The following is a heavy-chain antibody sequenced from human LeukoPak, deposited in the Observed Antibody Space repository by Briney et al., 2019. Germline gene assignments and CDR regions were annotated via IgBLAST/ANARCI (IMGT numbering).Heavy chain of an antibody. CDR1: GFTFSRYG. J-gene: IGHJ4*02. Sequence: GGSLILSCAASGFTFSRYGMHWVRQAPGKGLEWVAVISYDGSSKYYADSVKGRFTISRDHSKNTLYLKMNSLRAEDTAVYYCAKSGYNRFDYWGQGILVTVSS. CDR3: AKSGYNRFDY. D-gene: IGHD5-24*01. V-gene: IGHV3-30*18. CDR2: ISYDGSSK.